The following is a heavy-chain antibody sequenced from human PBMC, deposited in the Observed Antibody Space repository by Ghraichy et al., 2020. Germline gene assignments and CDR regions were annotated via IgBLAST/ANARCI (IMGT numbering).Heavy chain of an antibody. CDR1: GGSISSDY. Sequence: SENLSLTCTVSGGSISSDYWSWIRRPPGKGLEWIASIYYRGATDYNPSLKSRVTISVDTSKNQISLNLSSVTAADTAVYYCARDRPYFDPWGQGTLVTVSS. V-gene: IGHV4-59*01. CDR2: IYYRGAT. J-gene: IGHJ5*02. CDR3: ARDRPYFDP.